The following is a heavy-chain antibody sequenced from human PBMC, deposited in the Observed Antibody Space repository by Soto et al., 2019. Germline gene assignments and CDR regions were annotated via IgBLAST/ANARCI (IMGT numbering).Heavy chain of an antibody. CDR3: AHSRCGGDCLRSYSSHYYYGMDV. CDR1: GFSLSTGGVG. J-gene: IGHJ6*02. D-gene: IGHD2-21*02. Sequence: QITLKESGPTLVKPTQTLTLTCTFSGFSLSTGGVGVGWIRQPPGKALEGLALIYWVDDKRYSPSLKSRLTVTKDTSKNQVVLTMTNMDPVDTATYYCAHSRCGGDCLRSYSSHYYYGMDVWGQGTTVTVSS. CDR2: IYWVDDK. V-gene: IGHV2-5*02.